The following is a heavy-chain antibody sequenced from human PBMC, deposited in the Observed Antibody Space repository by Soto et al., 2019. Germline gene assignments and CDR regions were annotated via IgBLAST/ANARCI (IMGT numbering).Heavy chain of an antibody. V-gene: IGHV3-48*03. CDR3: ATDTATDVCGFDY. J-gene: IGHJ4*02. CDR2: ITGSGTTI. Sequence: PGGSLRLSCSASVFTFSSFEFNWVRQAPGKGLEWVSYITGSGTTIYYADSVKGRFTISRDNAKNSLYLQMNSLRVEDTGVYNCATDTATDVCGFDYWLQGNVVTGS. CDR1: VFTFSSFE. D-gene: IGHD4-17*01.